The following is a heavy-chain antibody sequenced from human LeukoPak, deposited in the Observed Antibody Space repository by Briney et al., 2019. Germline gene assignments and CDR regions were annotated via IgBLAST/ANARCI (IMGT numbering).Heavy chain of an antibody. J-gene: IGHJ3*02. V-gene: IGHV4-30-2*01. CDR1: GGSISSYS. CDR2: IYHSGST. CDR3: ARENPIVPDAFDI. Sequence: SETLSLTCTVSGGSISSYSWSWIRQPPGKGLEWIGYIYHSGSTYYNPSLKSRVTISVDRSKNQFSLKLSSVTAADTAVYYCARENPIVPDAFDIWGQGTMVTVSS. D-gene: IGHD2-8*01.